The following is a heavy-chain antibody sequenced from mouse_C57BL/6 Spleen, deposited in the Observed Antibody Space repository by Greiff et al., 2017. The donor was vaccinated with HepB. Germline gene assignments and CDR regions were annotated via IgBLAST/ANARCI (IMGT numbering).Heavy chain of an antibody. CDR3: ARLHYEGYYGWFAY. V-gene: IGHV1-39*01. D-gene: IGHD2-3*01. Sequence: VQLKQSGPELVKPGASVKISCKASGYSFTDYNMNWVKQSNGKSLEWIGVINPNYGTTSYNQKFKGKATLTVDQSSSTAYMQLNSLTSEDSAVYYCARLHYEGYYGWFAYWGQGTLVTVSA. J-gene: IGHJ3*01. CDR1: GYSFTDYN. CDR2: INPNYGTT.